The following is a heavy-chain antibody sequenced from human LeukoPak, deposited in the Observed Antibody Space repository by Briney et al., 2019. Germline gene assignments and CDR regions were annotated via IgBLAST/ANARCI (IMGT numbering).Heavy chain of an antibody. V-gene: IGHV4-30-4*08. J-gene: IGHJ4*02. Sequence: SETLSLTCTVSGGSISSGDYYWSWIRQPPGKGLEWIGYIYYSGSTYYNPSLKSRATISVDTSKNQFSLKLSSVTAADTAVYYCASITGGYIDYWGQGTLVTVSS. CDR3: ASITGGYIDY. CDR1: GGSISSGDYY. D-gene: IGHD2-8*02. CDR2: IYYSGST.